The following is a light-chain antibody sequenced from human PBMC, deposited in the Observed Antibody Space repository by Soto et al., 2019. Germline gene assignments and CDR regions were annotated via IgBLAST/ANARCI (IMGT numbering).Light chain of an antibody. CDR1: QTISRW. CDR2: AAS. J-gene: IGKJ1*01. V-gene: IGKV1-5*01. CDR3: QQYSSYSRWT. Sequence: DIQMTQSPSTLSASVGDRVTITCRASQTISRWLAWHQQKPGKAPSLLIFAASNLHDGVPSRFSGSGSGTEFTLTISSLQPDDFATYYCQQYSSYSRWTFGQGTKVDIK.